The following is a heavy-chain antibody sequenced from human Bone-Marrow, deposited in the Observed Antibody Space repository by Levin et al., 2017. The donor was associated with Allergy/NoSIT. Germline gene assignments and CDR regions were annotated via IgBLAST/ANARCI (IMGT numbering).Heavy chain of an antibody. V-gene: IGHV3-7*01. J-gene: IGHJ4*02. D-gene: IGHD6-13*01. Sequence: GESLKISCEVSGFTFSDSWMGWVRQAPGKGLEWVATLSQDGAEKYYVDSVRGRFTGSRDNAENSLFLQMSSLRAEDTAVYFCARLGTAGSADYWGQGARITVSS. CDR3: ARLGTAGSADY. CDR1: GFTFSDSW. CDR2: LSQDGAEK.